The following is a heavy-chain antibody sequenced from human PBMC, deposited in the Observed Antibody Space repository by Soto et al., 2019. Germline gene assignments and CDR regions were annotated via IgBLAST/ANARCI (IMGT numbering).Heavy chain of an antibody. Sequence: QVQLVEPGGGVVQPGRSLRLSCAASGLTFSTYAMHWVRQAPGKGLEWVAVISYDGNNKYYADSVKGRFTISRDNSKNTLLMQMNSLRVEDTAVYYCARVSVAGTSGFYYGMDVWGQGTTVTVSS. J-gene: IGHJ6*02. CDR2: ISYDGNNK. CDR1: GLTFSTYA. V-gene: IGHV3-30-3*01. CDR3: ARVSVAGTSGFYYGMDV. D-gene: IGHD6-19*01.